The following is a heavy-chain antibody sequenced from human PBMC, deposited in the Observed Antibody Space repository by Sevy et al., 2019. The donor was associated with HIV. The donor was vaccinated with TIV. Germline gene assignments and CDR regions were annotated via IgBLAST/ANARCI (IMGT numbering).Heavy chain of an antibody. CDR2: ISAYNGNK. D-gene: IGHD3-22*01. Sequence: ASVKVSCKASGYTFTSYGISWVRQAPGQGLEWMGWISAYNGNKNYAQKLQGRVTMTPDTSTSTAYMELRSLRSDDTAVYYCAREGHYYDSSGYIDYWGQGTLVTVSS. CDR1: GYTFTSYG. CDR3: AREGHYYDSSGYIDY. J-gene: IGHJ4*02. V-gene: IGHV1-18*01.